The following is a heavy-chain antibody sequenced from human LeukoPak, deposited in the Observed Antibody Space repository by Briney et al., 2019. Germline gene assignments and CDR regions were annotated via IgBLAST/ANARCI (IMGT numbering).Heavy chain of an antibody. CDR2: IYTSGST. V-gene: IGHV4-61*02. D-gene: IGHD5-12*01. J-gene: IGHJ6*03. Sequence: KSSETLSLTCTVSGGSISSGSYFWSWIRQPAGKGLEWIGRIYTSGSTNYNPSLKSRVTMSVDTSKNQFSLKLSSVTAADTAVYYCARAIVATTPVRYYYHMDVWGKGTTVTISS. CDR3: ARAIVATTPVRYYYHMDV. CDR1: GGSISSGSYF.